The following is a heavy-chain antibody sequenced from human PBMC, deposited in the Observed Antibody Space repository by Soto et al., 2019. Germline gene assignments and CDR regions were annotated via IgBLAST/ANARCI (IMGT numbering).Heavy chain of an antibody. Sequence: ETLSLTCTVSGGSISSSSYYWGWIRQPPGKGLEWIGSIYYSGSTYYNPSLKSRVTISVDTSKNQFSLKLSSVTAADTAVYYCARQDDILTGYYRIDYWGQGTLVTVSS. D-gene: IGHD3-9*01. CDR1: GGSISSSSYY. J-gene: IGHJ4*02. CDR3: ARQDDILTGYYRIDY. V-gene: IGHV4-39*01. CDR2: IYYSGST.